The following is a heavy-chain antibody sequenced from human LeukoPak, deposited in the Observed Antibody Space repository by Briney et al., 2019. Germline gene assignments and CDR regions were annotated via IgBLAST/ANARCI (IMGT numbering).Heavy chain of an antibody. D-gene: IGHD1-26*01. CDR2: IYTSGST. CDR1: GGSISSYY. J-gene: IGHJ3*02. CDR3: ARLAGATILDAFDI. V-gene: IGHV4-4*07. Sequence: KPSETLSLTCTVSGGSISSYYWSWIRQPAGKGLEWIGRIYTSGSTNYNPSLKSRVTMSVDTSKNQFSLKLSSVTAADTAVYYCARLAGATILDAFDISGQGTMVTVSP.